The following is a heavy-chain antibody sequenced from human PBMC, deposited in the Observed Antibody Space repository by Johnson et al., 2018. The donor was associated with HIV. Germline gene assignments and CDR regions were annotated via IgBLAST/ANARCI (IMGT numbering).Heavy chain of an antibody. CDR3: ARRCSSSSCSQGAFDI. CDR1: GFTVSSTY. D-gene: IGHD2-2*01. V-gene: IGHV3-53*01. Sequence: VQLVESGGDLIQPGGSLRLSCAASGFTVSSTYMSWVRQAPGKGLEWLSVLYSDGRTYYADSVKGRFTISRDGSKNTLFLQMNSLRAEDTAVYYCARRCSSSSCSQGAFDIWGQGTVVTVSS. CDR2: LYSDGRT. J-gene: IGHJ3*02.